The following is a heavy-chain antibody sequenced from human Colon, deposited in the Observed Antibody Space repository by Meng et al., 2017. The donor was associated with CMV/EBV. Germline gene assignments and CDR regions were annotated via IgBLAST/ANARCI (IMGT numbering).Heavy chain of an antibody. Sequence: LGQSGAEVKKTGASLKISCMASGYTLTSNYMQWVRQAPGQGLEWMGMIDPSDGSRSYAQKFQGRVTMTRDTSTNTVYMELSSLRSDDTAVYYCARDNFAFDIWGQGTMVTVSS. D-gene: IGHD1-1*01. CDR3: ARDNFAFDI. J-gene: IGHJ3*02. CDR2: IDPSDGSR. V-gene: IGHV1-46*01. CDR1: GYTLTSNY.